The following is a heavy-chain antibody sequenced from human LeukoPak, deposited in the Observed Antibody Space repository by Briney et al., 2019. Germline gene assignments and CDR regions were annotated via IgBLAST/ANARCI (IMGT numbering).Heavy chain of an antibody. CDR1: GGSFSGYY. CDR3: ARTPRDIVVVVAAKRRLRYFDY. D-gene: IGHD2-15*01. CDR2: INHSGST. V-gene: IGHV4-34*01. Sequence: SETLSLTCAVYGGSFSGYYWSWIRQPPGKGLEWIGEINHSGSTNYNPSLKSRVTISVDTSKNQFSLKLSSVTAADTAVYYCARTPRDIVVVVAAKRRLRYFDYWGQGTLVTVSS. J-gene: IGHJ4*02.